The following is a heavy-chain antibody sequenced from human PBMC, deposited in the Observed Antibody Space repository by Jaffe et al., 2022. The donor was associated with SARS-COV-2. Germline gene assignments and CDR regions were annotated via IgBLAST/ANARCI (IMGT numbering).Heavy chain of an antibody. J-gene: IGHJ4*02. CDR2: ISGSGSST. V-gene: IGHV3-23*01. D-gene: IGHD3-10*01. CDR1: GFTLRTYG. CDR3: AKGYDYGRFGSPSEY. Sequence: EVQLLESGGGLVQPGGSLRLSCAGSGFTLRTYGMSWVRQAPGKGPEWVSGISGSGSSTYYADSVKGRFTISKDKSRDTLYLQMDSLRAEDTAVYYCAKGYDYGRFGSPSEYWGQGTLVTVSS.